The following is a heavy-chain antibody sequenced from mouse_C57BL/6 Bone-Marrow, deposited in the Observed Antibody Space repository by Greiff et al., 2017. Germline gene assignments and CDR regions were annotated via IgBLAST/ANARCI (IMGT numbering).Heavy chain of an antibody. Sequence: EVMLVESEGGLVQPGSSMKLSCTASGFTFSDYYMAWVRQVPEKGLEWVANINYDGSSTYYLDSLKSRFIISRDNAKNILYLQMSSLKSEDTATYYCAREYYAFDYWGQGTTLTGSS. CDR2: INYDGSST. D-gene: IGHD1-1*01. J-gene: IGHJ2*01. CDR1: GFTFSDYY. V-gene: IGHV5-16*01. CDR3: AREYYAFDY.